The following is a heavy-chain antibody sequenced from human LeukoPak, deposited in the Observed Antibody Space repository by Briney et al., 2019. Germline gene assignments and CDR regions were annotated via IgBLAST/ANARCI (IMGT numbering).Heavy chain of an antibody. V-gene: IGHV3-21*01. CDR2: ISSSSSYI. J-gene: IGHJ3*02. CDR1: GFTFSIYS. Sequence: GGSLRLSCAASGFTFSIYSMNWVRQAPGKGLEWVSSISSSSSYIYYADSVKGRFTISRDNAKNSLYLQMNSLRAEDTAVYYCARYYGGDAFDIWGQGTMVTVSS. D-gene: IGHD4-23*01. CDR3: ARYYGGDAFDI.